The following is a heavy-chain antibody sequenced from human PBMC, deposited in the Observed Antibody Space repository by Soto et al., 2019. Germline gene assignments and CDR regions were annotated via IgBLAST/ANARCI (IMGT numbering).Heavy chain of an antibody. V-gene: IGHV4-34*01. D-gene: IGHD2-15*01. CDR3: ARHLPRSRDIVVVVAAIQPRDAGGKYNWFDP. CDR2: INHSGST. CDR1: GGSFSGYY. J-gene: IGHJ5*02. Sequence: QVQLQQWGAGLLKPSETLSLTCAVYGGSFSGYYWSWIRQPPGKGLEWIGEINHSGSTNYNPSLKSRVTISVDTSKNQFSLKLSSVTAADTAVYYCARHLPRSRDIVVVVAAIQPRDAGGKYNWFDPWGQGTLVTVSS.